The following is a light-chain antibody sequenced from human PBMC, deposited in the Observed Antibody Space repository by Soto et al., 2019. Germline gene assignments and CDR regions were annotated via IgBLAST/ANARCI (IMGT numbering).Light chain of an antibody. J-gene: IGKJ1*01. CDR2: DAS. CDR1: QPISSH. CDR3: QQRANWPRP. V-gene: IGKV3-11*01. Sequence: EIVLTQSPATLSLSPGEGATLSCRASQPISSHLAWYQQKPGQAPRLLIFDASNRATAIPARFSGSGSGTDFTLTISSLEPEDFAVYYCQQRANWPRPFGKGTKVEIK.